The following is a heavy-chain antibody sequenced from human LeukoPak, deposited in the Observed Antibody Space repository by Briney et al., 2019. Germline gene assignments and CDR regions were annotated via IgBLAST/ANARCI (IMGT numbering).Heavy chain of an antibody. J-gene: IGHJ4*02. D-gene: IGHD6-13*01. CDR1: GGSFSGYY. Sequence: PSETLSLTCAVYGGSFSGYYWTWIRQPPGKGLGWIGEISHSGSTNYIPSLRSRVTISVDTSKNQFSLKLRSVTAADTAVYYCARGGIVAPTDYWGQGTLVTVSS. V-gene: IGHV4-34*01. CDR3: ARGGIVAPTDY. CDR2: ISHSGST.